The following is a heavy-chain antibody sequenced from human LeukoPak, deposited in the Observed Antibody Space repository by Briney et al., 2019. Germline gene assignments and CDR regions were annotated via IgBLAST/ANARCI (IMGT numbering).Heavy chain of an antibody. Sequence: GASVKVSCKASGYIFTRYYMHWVRQAPGQGLEWMGIINPSGGSTSYAQTFQGRVTMTRDTSTSTVYMELSSLRSEDTAVYFCARAVGIVVVVVATLDYWGQGTLVTVSS. CDR1: GYIFTRYY. V-gene: IGHV1-46*01. CDR3: ARAVGIVVVVVATLDY. D-gene: IGHD2-15*01. J-gene: IGHJ4*02. CDR2: INPSGGST.